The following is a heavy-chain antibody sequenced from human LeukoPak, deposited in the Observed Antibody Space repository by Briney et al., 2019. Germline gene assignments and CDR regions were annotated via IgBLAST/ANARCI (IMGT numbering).Heavy chain of an antibody. J-gene: IGHJ4*02. CDR2: MNPNSGNT. D-gene: IGHD6-13*01. CDR1: GYTYTSYD. Sequence: GASVKVSCKASGYTYTSYDINWVRQATGQGLEWMVWMNPNSGNTGYAQKFQGRVTMTRNTSISTAYMELSSLRSEDTAVYYCAIHEYSSSWPFDYWGQGTLVTVSS. V-gene: IGHV1-8*01. CDR3: AIHEYSSSWPFDY.